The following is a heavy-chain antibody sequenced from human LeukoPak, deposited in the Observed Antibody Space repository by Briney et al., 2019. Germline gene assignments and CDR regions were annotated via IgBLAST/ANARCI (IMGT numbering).Heavy chain of an antibody. CDR2: SNHSGST. CDR1: GGSFSGYY. Sequence: SETLSLTCAVYGGSFSGYYWSWIRQPPGKGLEWIGESNHSGSTNYNPSLKSRVTISVDTSKNQFSLKLSSVTAADTAVYYCARLAVIGYYYYGMDVWGQGTTVTVSS. J-gene: IGHJ6*02. CDR3: ARLAVIGYYYYGMDV. D-gene: IGHD6-19*01. V-gene: IGHV4-34*01.